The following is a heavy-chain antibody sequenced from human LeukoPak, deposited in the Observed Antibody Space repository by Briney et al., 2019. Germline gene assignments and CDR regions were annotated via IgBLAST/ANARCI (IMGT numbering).Heavy chain of an antibody. Sequence: GASVKVSCKASGGTFSSFSISWVRQAPGQGLEWMGGIIPIFGTAHYAQKFQSRVTITADESTSTAYMELSSLRSEDTAVYYCARDARQQLANWFDPWGQGTLVTVSS. V-gene: IGHV1-69*13. CDR2: IIPIFGTA. CDR3: ARDARQQLANWFDP. J-gene: IGHJ5*02. D-gene: IGHD6-13*01. CDR1: GGTFSSFS.